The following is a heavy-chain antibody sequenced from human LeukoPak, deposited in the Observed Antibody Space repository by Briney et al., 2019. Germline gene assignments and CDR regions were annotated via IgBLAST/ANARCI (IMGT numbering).Heavy chain of an antibody. V-gene: IGHV3-23*01. CDR3: ARVYSSSWYPFDY. CDR1: GFTFSSYA. Sequence: GGSLRLSCAASGFTFSSYAMSWVRQAPGKGLEWVSAISGSGGSTYYADSVKGRFTISRDNSKNTLYLQMNSLRAEDTAVYYCARVYSSSWYPFDYWGQGTLVTVSS. CDR2: ISGSGGST. D-gene: IGHD6-13*01. J-gene: IGHJ4*02.